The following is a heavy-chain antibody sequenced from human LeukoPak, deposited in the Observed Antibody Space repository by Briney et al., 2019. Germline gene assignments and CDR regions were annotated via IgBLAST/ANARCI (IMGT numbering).Heavy chain of an antibody. CDR2: IYPGDSDT. CDR1: GYSFTSYW. Sequence: GESLKISCKGSGYSFTSYWIGWVRQMPGKGLEWMGIIYPGDSDTRYSPSFQGQVTISADKSISTAYLQWSSLKASDTAMYYCATSKGDKLRYFDWLPHEYYFDYWGQGTLVTVSS. CDR3: ATSKGDKLRYFDWLPHEYYFDY. J-gene: IGHJ4*02. V-gene: IGHV5-51*01. D-gene: IGHD3-9*01.